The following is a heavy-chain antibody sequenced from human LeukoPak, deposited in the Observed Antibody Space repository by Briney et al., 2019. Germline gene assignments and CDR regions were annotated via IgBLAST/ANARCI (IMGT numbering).Heavy chain of an antibody. V-gene: IGHV4-4*07. CDR3: ATYGSPNAFDN. CDR2: ISSSGNT. Sequence: SETLSLTCTVSGGSISSYYWNWIRQPAGQGLEWIGRISSSGNTHYNPSLKSRLSMSVDTSHNQFSLELSSVTAADTAVYSCATYGSPNAFDNWGQGTMVTVSS. J-gene: IGHJ3*02. D-gene: IGHD1-26*01. CDR1: GGSISSYY.